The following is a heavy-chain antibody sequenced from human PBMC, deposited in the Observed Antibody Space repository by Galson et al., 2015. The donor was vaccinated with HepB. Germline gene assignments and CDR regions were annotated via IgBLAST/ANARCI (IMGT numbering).Heavy chain of an antibody. CDR2: IRYDGSNK. CDR3: AKDRSRHYYDSSGSGDY. J-gene: IGHJ4*02. CDR1: GFTFSSYG. D-gene: IGHD3-22*01. V-gene: IGHV3-30*02. Sequence: CAASGFTFSSYGMHWVRQAPGKGLEWVAFIRYDGSNKYYADSVKGRFTISRDNSKNTLYLQMNSLRAEDTAVYYCAKDRSRHYYDSSGSGDYWGQGTLVTVSS.